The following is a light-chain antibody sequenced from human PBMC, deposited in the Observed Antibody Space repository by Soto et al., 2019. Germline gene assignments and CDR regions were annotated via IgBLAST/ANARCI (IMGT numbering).Light chain of an antibody. CDR2: EGS. CDR1: SSDVGSYNL. CDR3: CSYAGSSLVV. V-gene: IGLV2-23*01. Sequence: QSALTQPASVSGSPGQSITISCTGTSSDVGSYNLVSWYQQHPGKAPKLMIYEGSKRPSGVSNRFSGCKSGNTASLTISGLQAEDEADYYCCSYAGSSLVVFGGGTKLTVL. J-gene: IGLJ2*01.